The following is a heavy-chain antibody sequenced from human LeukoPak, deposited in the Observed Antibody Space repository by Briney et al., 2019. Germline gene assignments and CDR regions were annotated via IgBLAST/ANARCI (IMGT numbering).Heavy chain of an antibody. CDR3: LRRRYWVAVSAWYLYYYYMDV. J-gene: IGHJ6*03. CDR1: GGTFISYA. Sequence: GASVKVSCKASGGTFISYAISWVRQAPGQGLEWMGGIIPIFGRANYAQKFQGRVTITADKYTSKASMALSSLRSADAPAFYCLRRRYWVAVSAWYLYYYYMDVWGKGTTVTVSS. D-gene: IGHD2-15*01. V-gene: IGHV1-69*06. CDR2: IIPIFGRA.